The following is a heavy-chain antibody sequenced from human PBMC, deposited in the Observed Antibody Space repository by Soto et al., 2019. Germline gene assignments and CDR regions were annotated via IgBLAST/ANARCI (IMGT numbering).Heavy chain of an antibody. CDR3: ASSTSYYYYYMDV. Sequence: ASETLSLTCAVYGGSFSGYYWSWIRQPPGKGLEWIGEINHSGSTNYNPSLKSRVTISVDTSKNQFSLKLSSVTAADTAVYYCASSTSYYYYYMDVWGKGTTVTVSS. D-gene: IGHD2-2*01. V-gene: IGHV4-34*01. CDR2: INHSGST. CDR1: GGSFSGYY. J-gene: IGHJ6*03.